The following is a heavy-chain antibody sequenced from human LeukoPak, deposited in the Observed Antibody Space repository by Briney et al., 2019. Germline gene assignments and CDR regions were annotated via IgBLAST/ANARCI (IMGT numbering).Heavy chain of an antibody. D-gene: IGHD3-22*01. CDR2: ISWNSGSI. Sequence: GRSLRLSCAASGFTFDDYAMHWVRQAPGKGLEWVSGISWNSGSIGYADSVKGRFTISRDNAKNSLYLQMNSLRAEDTALYYCAKTLYYYDSSGYSPFDYWGQGTLVTVSS. J-gene: IGHJ4*02. V-gene: IGHV3-9*01. CDR3: AKTLYYYDSSGYSPFDY. CDR1: GFTFDDYA.